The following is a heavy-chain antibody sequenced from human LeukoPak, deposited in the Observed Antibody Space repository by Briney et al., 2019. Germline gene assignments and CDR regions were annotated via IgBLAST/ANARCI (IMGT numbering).Heavy chain of an antibody. D-gene: IGHD5-24*01. V-gene: IGHV3-21*01. CDR3: ASEMGTRSRYGFDI. CDR2: ISGTSNFI. J-gene: IGHJ3*02. CDR1: GINFSDYS. Sequence: GGSLRLSCAASGINFSDYSMNWVRQAPGKGLEWVSSISGTSNFIYYADSVKGRFTVSRDNGKNSLFLQMSSLRAEDTAVYYCASEMGTRSRYGFDIWGQGTLVTVSS.